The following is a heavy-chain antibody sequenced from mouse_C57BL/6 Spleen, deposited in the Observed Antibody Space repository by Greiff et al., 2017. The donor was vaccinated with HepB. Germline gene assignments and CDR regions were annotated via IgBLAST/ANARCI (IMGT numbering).Heavy chain of an antibody. J-gene: IGHJ3*01. Sequence: EVQLQQSGPELVKPGASVKIPCKASGYTFTDYNMDWVKQSHGKSLEWIGDINPNNGGTIYNQKFKGKATLTVEKSSSTAYMELRSLTSEDTAVYYCARDGYYFAYWGQGTLVTVSA. V-gene: IGHV1-18*01. CDR3: ARDGYYFAY. D-gene: IGHD2-3*01. CDR1: GYTFTDYN. CDR2: INPNNGGT.